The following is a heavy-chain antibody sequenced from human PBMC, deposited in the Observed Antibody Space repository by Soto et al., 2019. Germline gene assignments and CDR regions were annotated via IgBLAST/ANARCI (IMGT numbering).Heavy chain of an antibody. V-gene: IGHV3-33*06. CDR3: AKLKGTGYYYYYGMDV. D-gene: IGHD3-10*01. Sequence: QAGGSLRLSCAASGFTFSSYGMHWVRQAPGKGLEWVAVIWYDGSNKYYADSVKGRFTISRDNSKNTLYLQMNSLRAEDMAVYYCAKLKGTGYYYYYGMDVWGQGTTVTVSS. CDR2: IWYDGSNK. CDR1: GFTFSSYG. J-gene: IGHJ6*02.